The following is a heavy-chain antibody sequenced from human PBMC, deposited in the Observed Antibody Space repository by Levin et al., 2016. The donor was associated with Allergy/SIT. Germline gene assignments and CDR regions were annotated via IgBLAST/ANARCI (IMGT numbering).Heavy chain of an antibody. CDR2: ISGSGGST. V-gene: IGHV3-23*01. CDR3: AKDVTIFGVVTLGN. J-gene: IGHJ4*02. D-gene: IGHD3-3*01. Sequence: GESLKISCAASGFTFSSYAMSWVRQAPGKGLEWVSAISGSGGSTYYADSVKGRFTISRDNSKNTLYLQMNSLRAEDTAVYYCAKDVTIFGVVTLGNWGQGTLVTVSS. CDR1: GFTFSSYA.